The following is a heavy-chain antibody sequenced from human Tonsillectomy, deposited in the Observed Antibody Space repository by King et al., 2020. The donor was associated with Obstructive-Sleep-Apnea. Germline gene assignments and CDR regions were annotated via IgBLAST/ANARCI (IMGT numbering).Heavy chain of an antibody. CDR1: GGSISTYY. D-gene: IGHD3-9*01. Sequence: QLQESGPGLVKPSETLSLTCIVSGGSISTYYWSWIRQPPGKGLEWIGYIYYSGSTKYNPSLKSRVTISVDTSKNQFSLKLSSVTAADTAVYYCARAHYDILTGDDYYFDYWGQGTLVTVSS. J-gene: IGHJ4*02. CDR2: IYYSGST. CDR3: ARAHYDILTGDDYYFDY. V-gene: IGHV4-59*01.